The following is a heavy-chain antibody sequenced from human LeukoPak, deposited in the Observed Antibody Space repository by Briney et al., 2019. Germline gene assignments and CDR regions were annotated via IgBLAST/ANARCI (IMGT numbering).Heavy chain of an antibody. V-gene: IGHV3-53*01. CDR3: ASLARDY. Sequence: PGGSLRLSCAASGFIVSSTYMTWVRQAQGKGLEWVSVIHNDGSTYHADSVKGRFTISRDNSKNTLYLQMNSLRVEDTAAYYCASLARDYWGQGTLVTVSS. CDR1: GFIVSSTY. CDR2: IHNDGST. D-gene: IGHD3-3*02. J-gene: IGHJ4*02.